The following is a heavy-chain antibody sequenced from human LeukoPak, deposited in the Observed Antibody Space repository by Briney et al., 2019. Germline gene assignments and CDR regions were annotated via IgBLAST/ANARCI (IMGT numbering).Heavy chain of an antibody. CDR1: GFTFDDYA. Sequence: QSGGSLRLSCAASGFTFDDYAMHWVRQAPGKGLEWVSLISGDGGSTYYADSVKGRFTISRDNSKNSLYLQMNSLRTEDTALYYCAKDMWSAAMVKSVDYYGMDVWGQGTTVTVSS. CDR2: ISGDGGST. V-gene: IGHV3-43*02. J-gene: IGHJ6*02. CDR3: AKDMWSAAMVKSVDYYGMDV. D-gene: IGHD5-18*01.